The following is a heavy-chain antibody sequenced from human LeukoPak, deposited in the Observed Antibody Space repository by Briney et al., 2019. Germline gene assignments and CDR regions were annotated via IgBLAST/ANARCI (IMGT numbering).Heavy chain of an antibody. J-gene: IGHJ4*02. CDR3: ARYGLAYTYDF. D-gene: IGHD3-16*01. V-gene: IGHV4-59*01. CDR2: IYYGGST. CDR1: GGAISGYY. Sequence: SETLSFTCSVSGGAISGYYWSWIRQPPGKGLEWIGYIYYGGSTNYNPSLKSRVTMSEDTSKNQFSLKLSAVTAADTAVYYCARYGLAYTYDFWGQGTLVTVSS.